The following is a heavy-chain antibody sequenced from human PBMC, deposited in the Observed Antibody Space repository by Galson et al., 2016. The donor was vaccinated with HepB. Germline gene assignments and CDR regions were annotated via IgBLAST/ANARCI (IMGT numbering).Heavy chain of an antibody. D-gene: IGHD3-10*01. Sequence: SLRLSCAVSGLSFSTYWMHWVRQAPGQGLVWVSRIKRDGSSAAYADSVMGRFIISRDNSKSTLYLQLNSLRAEDTAVYYCARELGITYGYYMDVWGKGTTVTVSS. J-gene: IGHJ6*03. CDR3: ARELGITYGYYMDV. CDR1: GLSFSTYW. V-gene: IGHV3-74*01. CDR2: IKRDGSSA.